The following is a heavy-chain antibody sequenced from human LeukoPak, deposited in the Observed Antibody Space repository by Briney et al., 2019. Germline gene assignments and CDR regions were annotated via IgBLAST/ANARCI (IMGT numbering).Heavy chain of an antibody. D-gene: IGHD6-19*01. CDR1: GFTFSSYA. V-gene: IGHV3-30-3*01. CDR3: AKEGRVAGFDY. CDR2: ISGFGIYK. Sequence: GSLRLSCATSGFTFSSYAMHWLRQAPGKGLEWVAVISGFGIYKYYADSVKGRFTISRDNSKNTLYLQMNSLRAEDTAVYYCAKEGRVAGFDYWGQGTLVTVSS. J-gene: IGHJ4*02.